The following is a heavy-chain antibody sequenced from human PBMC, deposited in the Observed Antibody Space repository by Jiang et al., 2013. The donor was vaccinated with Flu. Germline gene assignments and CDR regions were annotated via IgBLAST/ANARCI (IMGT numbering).Heavy chain of an antibody. J-gene: IGHJ2*01. CDR2: ISKSDNTI. CDR1: GFIFSSYE. CDR3: ARETWGSFWYFDL. V-gene: IGHV3-48*03. D-gene: IGHD7-27*01. Sequence: QLLESGGGLVHPGGSLRLSCAASGFIFSSYEMTWVRQAPGKGLEWVSYISKSDNTIKYADSVKGRFTVSRDNARDSLFLQMDSLKVEDTAVYYCARETWGSFWYFDLWGRGTLVTVSS.